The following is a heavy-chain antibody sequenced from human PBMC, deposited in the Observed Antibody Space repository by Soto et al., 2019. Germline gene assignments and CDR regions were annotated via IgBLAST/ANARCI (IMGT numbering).Heavy chain of an antibody. CDR3: ERGDANGFGP. V-gene: IGHV1-8*01. CDR2: MNPNSGDT. Sequence: QVQLMQSGAEVKKPGASVKVSCKASGYTFTSSHINWVRQATGQGLEWVGWMNPNSGDTGSAQKFPGRVTTTLDTPIRTAYMELGGLRSGDPAVYYCERGDANGFGPSGQGTLVTVSS. CDR1: GYTFTSSH. J-gene: IGHJ5*02.